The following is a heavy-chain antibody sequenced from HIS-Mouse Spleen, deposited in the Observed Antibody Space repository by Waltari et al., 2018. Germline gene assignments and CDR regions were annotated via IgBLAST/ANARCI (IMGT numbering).Heavy chain of an antibody. D-gene: IGHD6-13*01. Sequence: QLQLQESGPGLVKPSETLSLTCTVSGGPISSSRDYWGWIRQSPGKGLEWLGSIYYSGSTYYNPSLKSRVTISVDTSKNQFSLKLSSVTAADTAVYYCAREIPYSSSWYDWYFDLWGRGTLVTVSS. CDR3: AREIPYSSSWYDWYFDL. CDR2: IYYSGST. J-gene: IGHJ2*01. CDR1: GGPISSSRDY. V-gene: IGHV4-39*07.